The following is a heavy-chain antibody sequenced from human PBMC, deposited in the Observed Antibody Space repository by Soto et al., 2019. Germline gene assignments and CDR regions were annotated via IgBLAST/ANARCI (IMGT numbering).Heavy chain of an antibody. V-gene: IGHV3-30-3*01. J-gene: IGHJ6*01. D-gene: IGHD6-19*01. CDR3: ARDKAVANYYYYGMDV. CDR1: GFTFSSYA. CDR2: ISYDGSNK. Sequence: QVQLVESGGGVVQPGRSLRLSCAASGFTFSSYAMHWVRQAPGKGLEWVAVISYDGSNKYYADSVKGRFTISRDNSKNTLYLQMNSLRAEDTAVYYCARDKAVANYYYYGMDVW.